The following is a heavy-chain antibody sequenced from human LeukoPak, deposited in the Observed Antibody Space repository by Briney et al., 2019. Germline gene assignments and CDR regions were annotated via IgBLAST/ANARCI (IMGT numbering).Heavy chain of an antibody. J-gene: IGHJ3*01. CDR2: INPDNGKT. CDR3: ARNEPAVSVVDAFDV. CDR1: GYNFNSYY. V-gene: IGHV1-2*02. Sequence: ASVKVSCTASGYNFNSYYIHWVRQAPGQGLTWMGWINPDNGKTKYAPRFQGRVTMTWDTSINTAYVDLSGLGSDDTAVYYCARNEPAVSVVDAFDVWGQGTVVTVSS. D-gene: IGHD1-1*01.